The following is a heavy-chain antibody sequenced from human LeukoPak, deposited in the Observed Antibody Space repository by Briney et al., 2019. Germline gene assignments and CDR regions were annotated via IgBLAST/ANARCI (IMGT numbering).Heavy chain of an antibody. CDR2: INSDGSST. J-gene: IGHJ4*02. Sequence: GGSLRLSCAASGFTFSSYWMHWVRQAPGKGLVWVSRINSDGSSTSYADSVKGRFTISRDNAKNTLYLQVNSLRAEDTAVYYCARVVTGTIDADYWGQGTLVTVSS. CDR1: GFTFSSYW. V-gene: IGHV3-74*01. CDR3: ARVVTGTIDADY. D-gene: IGHD1-20*01.